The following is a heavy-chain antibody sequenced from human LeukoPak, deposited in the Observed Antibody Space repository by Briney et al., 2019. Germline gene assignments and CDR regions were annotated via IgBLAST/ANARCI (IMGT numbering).Heavy chain of an antibody. Sequence: PGGSPRLSCAASGFTFSSYAISWVRQAPGKGLEWVSTISDSGGSTYSADSVKGRFTISRDNSKNTLYLQMNSLRAEDTAVYYCAKLTVGARTTVTTGSFDYWGQGTLVTVSS. J-gene: IGHJ4*02. V-gene: IGHV3-23*01. CDR3: AKLTVGARTTVTTGSFDY. D-gene: IGHD4-17*01. CDR1: GFTFSSYA. CDR2: ISDSGGST.